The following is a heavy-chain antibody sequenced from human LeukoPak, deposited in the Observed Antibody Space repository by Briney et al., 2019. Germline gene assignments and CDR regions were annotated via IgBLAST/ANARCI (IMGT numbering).Heavy chain of an antibody. CDR2: IRYDGSNK. V-gene: IGHV3-30*02. J-gene: IGHJ4*02. CDR3: AKGHYSGSYSSGY. Sequence: GGSLRLSCAASGFTFSSYGMHWVRQAPGKGLEWVAFIRYDGSNKYYADSVKGRFTISRDNSKNTLYLQMNSLRAEDTAVYYCAKGHYSGSYSSGYWGQGTLVTVSS. D-gene: IGHD1-26*01. CDR1: GFTFSSYG.